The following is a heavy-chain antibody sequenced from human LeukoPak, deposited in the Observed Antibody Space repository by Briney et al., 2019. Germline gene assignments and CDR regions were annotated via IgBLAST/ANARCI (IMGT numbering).Heavy chain of an antibody. D-gene: IGHD3-3*01. CDR2: ISGSGGST. J-gene: IGHJ6*03. CDR3: VKNGGDFWSGYYYYYMDV. V-gene: IGHV3-23*01. CDR1: GFTFSSYA. Sequence: PGGSLRLSCAASGFTFSSYAMSWVRQAPGKGLEWVSAISGSGGSTYYADSVKGRFTISRDNSKNTLYLQMNSLRAEDTAVYYCVKNGGDFWSGYYYYYMDVWGKGTTVTVSS.